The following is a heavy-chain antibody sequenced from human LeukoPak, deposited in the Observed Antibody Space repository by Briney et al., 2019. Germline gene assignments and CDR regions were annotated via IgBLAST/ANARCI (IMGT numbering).Heavy chain of an antibody. J-gene: IGHJ4*02. CDR3: AKESDYYGSGSSYFDY. V-gene: IGHV3-23*01. CDR2: IGGSGGST. Sequence: PGGSLRLSCAASGFTFSSYAMSWVRQAPGKGLEWVSAIGGSGGSTYYADSVKGRFTIPRDNSKNTLYLQMNSLRAEDTAVYYCAKESDYYGSGSSYFDYWGQGTLVTVSS. CDR1: GFTFSSYA. D-gene: IGHD3-10*01.